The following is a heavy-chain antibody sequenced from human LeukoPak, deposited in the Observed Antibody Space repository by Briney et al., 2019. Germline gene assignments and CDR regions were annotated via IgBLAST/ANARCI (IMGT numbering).Heavy chain of an antibody. CDR3: AKWRSGRDMDV. Sequence: HPGGSLRLSCAASGFTMSSQAMSWVRQASGKGLEWVSGIGFSGERTFYADSVKGRFTISRDKSKNTLYLEMNSLRAEDTALYYCAKWRSGRDMDVWGKGTTVTVSS. D-gene: IGHD3-3*01. CDR1: GFTMSSQA. CDR2: IGFSGERT. V-gene: IGHV3-23*01. J-gene: IGHJ6*03.